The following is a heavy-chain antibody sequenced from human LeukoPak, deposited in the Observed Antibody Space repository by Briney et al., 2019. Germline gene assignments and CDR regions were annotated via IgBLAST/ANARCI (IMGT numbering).Heavy chain of an antibody. J-gene: IGHJ4*02. Sequence: SETLSLTCAVSGGSFSGYYWSWIRQPPGKGLEWIGEINHSGSTNYNPSLKSRVTISVDTSKNQLSLKLSSVTAADTAVYYCARGFLGKVGRSRFDYWGQGTLVTVS. CDR1: GGSFSGYY. CDR3: ARGFLGKVGRSRFDY. CDR2: INHSGST. D-gene: IGHD1-26*01. V-gene: IGHV4-34*01.